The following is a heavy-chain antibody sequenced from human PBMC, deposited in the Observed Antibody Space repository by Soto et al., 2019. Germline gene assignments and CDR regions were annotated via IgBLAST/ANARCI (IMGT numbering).Heavy chain of an antibody. V-gene: IGHV2-70*11. J-gene: IGHJ6*03. CDR1: GFSLSTSGMC. CDR3: ARSASTMVRGGTYYMDV. Sequence: GSGPTLVNPTQTLTLTCTFSGFSLSTSGMCVSWIRQPPGKALEWLARIDWDDDKYYSTSLKTRLTISKDTSKNQVVLTMTNMDPVDTATYYCARSASTMVRGGTYYMDVWGKGTTVTVSS. CDR2: IDWDDDK. D-gene: IGHD3-10*01.